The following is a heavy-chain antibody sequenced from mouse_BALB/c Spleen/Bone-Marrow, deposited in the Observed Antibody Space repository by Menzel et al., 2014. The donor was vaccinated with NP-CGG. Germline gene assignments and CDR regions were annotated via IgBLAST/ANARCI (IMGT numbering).Heavy chain of an antibody. CDR3: ARLEGNYGSTFAY. CDR1: GYSFTSYW. Sequence: VKLQESGAELVRPGASVKLSCKASGYSFTSYWMNWVKQRPGQGLGWIGMIHPSDTETRLNQRFKDKATLTVDKSSSTAYMQLSSPTSEDSAVYYCARLEGNYGSTFAYWRQGTLVTVSA. V-gene: IGHV1-61*01. J-gene: IGHJ3*01. CDR2: IHPSDTET. D-gene: IGHD1-1*01.